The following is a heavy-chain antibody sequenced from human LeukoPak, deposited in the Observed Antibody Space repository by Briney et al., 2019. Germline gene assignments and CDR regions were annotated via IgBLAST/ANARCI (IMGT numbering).Heavy chain of an antibody. D-gene: IGHD4-17*01. Sequence: PGGSLRLSCAASGFTFNNYDMNWVRQAPGKGLEWVSPISGGGETTYCADSAKGRFTISRDNSQNTLYLQMNSLRAEDTAVYYCARDYADYVGYFFFDYWGQGTLVTVSS. CDR3: ARDYADYVGYFFFDY. V-gene: IGHV3-23*01. CDR1: GFTFNNYD. CDR2: ISGGGETT. J-gene: IGHJ4*02.